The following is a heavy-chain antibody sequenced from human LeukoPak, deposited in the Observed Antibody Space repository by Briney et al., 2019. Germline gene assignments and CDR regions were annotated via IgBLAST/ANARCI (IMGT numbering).Heavy chain of an antibody. Sequence: GGSLRLSCAASGFTFSSYSMNWVRQAPGKGLEWVSSISSSSYIYYADSVKGRFTISRDNAKNSLYLQMNSLRAEDTAVYYCARNYYDSSGYTARYFDYWGQGTLVTVSS. D-gene: IGHD3-22*01. CDR3: ARNYYDSSGYTARYFDY. J-gene: IGHJ4*02. CDR2: ISSSSYI. V-gene: IGHV3-21*01. CDR1: GFTFSSYS.